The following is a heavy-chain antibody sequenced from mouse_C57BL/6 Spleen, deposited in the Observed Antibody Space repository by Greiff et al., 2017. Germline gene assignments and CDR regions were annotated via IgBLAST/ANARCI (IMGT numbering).Heavy chain of an antibody. Sequence: EVKVEESGGGLVQPGGSLKLSCAASGFTFSDYYMYWVRPTPEKRLEWVAYISNGGGSTYYPDTVKGRFTISRDNAKNTLYLQMSRLKSEDTAMYYCARHDLNDYDAWFAYWGQGTLVTVSA. V-gene: IGHV5-12*01. CDR3: ARHDLNDYDAWFAY. CDR1: GFTFSDYY. D-gene: IGHD2-4*01. J-gene: IGHJ3*01. CDR2: ISNGGGST.